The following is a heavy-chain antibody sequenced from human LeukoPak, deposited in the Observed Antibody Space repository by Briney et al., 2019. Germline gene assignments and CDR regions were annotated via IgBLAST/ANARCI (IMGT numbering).Heavy chain of an antibody. V-gene: IGHV1-18*04. CDR1: GYTFTSYG. Sequence: ASVKVSCKASGYTFTSYGISWVRQAPGQGLEWMGWISAYNGNTNYTQKLQGRVTMTTDTSTSTAYMELRSLRSDDTAVYYCARDNGSSGWYRRFDYWGQGTLVTVSS. J-gene: IGHJ4*02. CDR3: ARDNGSSGWYRRFDY. CDR2: ISAYNGNT. D-gene: IGHD6-19*01.